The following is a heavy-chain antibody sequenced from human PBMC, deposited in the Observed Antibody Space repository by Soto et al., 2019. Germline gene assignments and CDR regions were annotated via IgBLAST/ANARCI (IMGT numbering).Heavy chain of an antibody. CDR2: LSAFDNT. Sequence: EVQLLESGGGLVQPGGSLRLSCAASGFTFSRHAMSWVRQAPGKGLEWVSTLSAFDNTYYAEAVKGRFIISRDISKNTLSLQMNSLRVDDTAVDYCAKDPRAYSTNMGYYFDYWGQGSLVTVSS. CDR3: AKDPRAYSTNMGYYFDY. D-gene: IGHD6-13*01. V-gene: IGHV3-23*01. CDR1: GFTFSRHA. J-gene: IGHJ4*02.